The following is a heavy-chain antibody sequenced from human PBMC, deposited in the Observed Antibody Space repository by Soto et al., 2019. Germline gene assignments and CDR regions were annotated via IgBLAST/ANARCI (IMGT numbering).Heavy chain of an antibody. CDR2: INTSGGGS. J-gene: IGHJ4*02. V-gene: IGHV3-23*05. CDR1: GFPFSDYD. CDR3: AKGGHLDN. D-gene: IGHD3-16*01. Sequence: EVQLLESGGGLVQPGGSLRLSCAASGFPFSDYDMSWVRQAPGKGLEWVSIINTSGGGSNYADSVKGRFTVSRDNSKKTLYLQINGPRAEDTAVYYCAKGGHLDNWGQGTLVTVSS.